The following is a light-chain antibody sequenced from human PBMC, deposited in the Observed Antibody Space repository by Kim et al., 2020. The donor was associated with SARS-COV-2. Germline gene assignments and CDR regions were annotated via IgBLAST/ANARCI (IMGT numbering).Light chain of an antibody. CDR2: GAS. CDR1: QSITSSY. CDR3: QHYGSPPQT. J-gene: IGKJ2*01. Sequence: LFPGERAPLSCRASQSITSSYLAWFQQKPGQAPRLLIYGASSRATGIPDRFSGSGSETDFTLTISRLEPEDLAVYYCQHYGSPPQTFGQGTKLEIK. V-gene: IGKV3-20*01.